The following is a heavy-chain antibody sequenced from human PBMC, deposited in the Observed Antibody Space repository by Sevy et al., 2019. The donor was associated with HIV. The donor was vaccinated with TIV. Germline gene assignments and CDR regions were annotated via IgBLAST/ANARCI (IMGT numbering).Heavy chain of an antibody. CDR1: GGSVSSGSYY. V-gene: IGHV4-61*01. J-gene: IGHJ4*02. CDR2: IYYSGST. D-gene: IGHD5-18*01. CDR3: ARARSPDTAMVESDY. Sequence: SETLSLTCTVSGGSVSSGSYYWSWIRQPPGKGLEWIGYIYYSGSTNYNPSLKSRVTISVDTSKNQFSLKLSSVTAADTAVYYCARARSPDTAMVESDYWGQGTLVTVSS.